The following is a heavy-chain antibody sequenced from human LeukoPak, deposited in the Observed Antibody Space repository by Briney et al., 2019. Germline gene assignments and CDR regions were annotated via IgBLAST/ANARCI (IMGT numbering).Heavy chain of an antibody. CDR2: INSDGSST. V-gene: IGHV3-74*01. Sequence: GGSLRLSCAASGFTFSSYWMHWVRQAPGKGLVWVSRINSDGSSTSYADSVKGRFTISRDNAKNTLYLQMNSLRAEDTAVYYCAREEPDYYDSSGYYYQYNWFDPWGQGTLVTVSS. CDR1: GFTFSSYW. J-gene: IGHJ5*02. D-gene: IGHD3-22*01. CDR3: AREEPDYYDSSGYYYQYNWFDP.